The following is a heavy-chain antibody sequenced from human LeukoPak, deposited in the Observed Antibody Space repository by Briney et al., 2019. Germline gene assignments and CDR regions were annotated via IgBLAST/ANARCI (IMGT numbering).Heavy chain of an antibody. J-gene: IGHJ5*02. CDR1: GFTFSSYS. V-gene: IGHV3-21*01. D-gene: IGHD1-7*01. CDR2: INSSSSYI. Sequence: GGSLRLSCAASGFTFSSYSMNWVRLAPGKGMDWISAINSSSSYIYYVESLKGPFTTSRDNAKISLYLQMTSLRAEKTAVYYCAREVVAGTTWFDPWGEGILVTVSS. CDR3: AREVVAGTTWFDP.